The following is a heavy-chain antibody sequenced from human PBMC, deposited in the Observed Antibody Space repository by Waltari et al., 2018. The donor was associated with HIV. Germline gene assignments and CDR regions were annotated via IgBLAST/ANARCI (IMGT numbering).Heavy chain of an antibody. J-gene: IGHJ6*02. V-gene: IGHV1-69*01. D-gene: IGHD3-10*01. CDR3: ARVPKVSGSYNRLGMDV. CDR1: GGPFSSYA. Sequence: QVQLVQSGAEVKKPGSSVKVSCKASGGPFSSYAITWVRQAPGQGLEWVGGIIPIFGTANYAQKFQGRVTITADESTSTAYMELSSLRSEDTAVYYCARVPKVSGSYNRLGMDVWGQGTTVTVSS. CDR2: IIPIFGTA.